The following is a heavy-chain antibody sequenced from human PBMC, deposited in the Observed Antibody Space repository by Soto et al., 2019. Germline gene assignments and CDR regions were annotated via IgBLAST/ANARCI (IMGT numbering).Heavy chain of an antibody. CDR1: SGSFSGYY. J-gene: IGHJ4*02. CDR3: ARAPKVSGSSQTRPDF. D-gene: IGHD6-6*01. Sequence: XETLSLTGSIYSGSFSGYYWSLIRQPPGKGLEWIGEISQSGNTNYSPSLKSRVSISIDTSKKQFSLNLASVSAADTAVYYCARAPKVSGSSQTRPDFWGQGTLVTVSS. V-gene: IGHV4-34*01. CDR2: ISQSGNT.